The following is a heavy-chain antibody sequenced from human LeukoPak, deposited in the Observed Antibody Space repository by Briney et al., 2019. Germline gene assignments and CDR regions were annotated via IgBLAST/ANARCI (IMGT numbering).Heavy chain of an antibody. CDR3: ARDAASYCSGGSCQPRGHYYYYGMDV. CDR1: GYTFTSYG. J-gene: IGHJ6*02. V-gene: IGHV1-18*01. D-gene: IGHD2-15*01. Sequence: ASVKVSCKASGYTFTSYGISWVRQAPGQGLEWMGWISAYNGNTNYAQKLQGRVTMTTDTSTSTACMELRSLRYDDTAVYYCARDAASYCSGGSCQPRGHYYYYGMDVWGQGTTVTVSS. CDR2: ISAYNGNT.